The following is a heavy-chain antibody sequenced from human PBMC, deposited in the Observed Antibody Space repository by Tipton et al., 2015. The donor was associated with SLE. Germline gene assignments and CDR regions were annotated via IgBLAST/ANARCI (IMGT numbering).Heavy chain of an antibody. CDR1: GYSFTSHW. CDR3: ARSLFRYCTGGSCYSGWFDP. CDR2: IYPGDSDT. V-gene: IGHV5-51*03. J-gene: IGHJ5*02. Sequence: QLVQSGAEVKKPGESLQISCKASGYSFTSHWIGWVRQVPGKGLEWMGIIYPGDSDTRYSPSFEGQVTISAGRSINTAYLQWKSLKASDTAMYYCARSLFRYCTGGSCYSGWFDPWGQGTLVTVSS. D-gene: IGHD2-15*01.